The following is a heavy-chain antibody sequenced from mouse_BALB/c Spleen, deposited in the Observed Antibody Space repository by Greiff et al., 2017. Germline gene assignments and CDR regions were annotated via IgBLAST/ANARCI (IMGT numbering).Heavy chain of an antibody. J-gene: IGHJ4*01. V-gene: IGHV14-3*02. CDR3: ALYGHYAMDY. D-gene: IGHD1-1*01. CDR1: GFNIKDTY. CDR2: IDPANGNT. Sequence: DVKLVESGAELVKPGASVKLSCTASGFNIKDTYMHWVKQRPEQGLEWIGRIDPANGNTKYDPKFQGKATITADTSSNTAYLQLSSLTSEDTAVYYCALYGHYAMDYWGQGTSVTVSS.